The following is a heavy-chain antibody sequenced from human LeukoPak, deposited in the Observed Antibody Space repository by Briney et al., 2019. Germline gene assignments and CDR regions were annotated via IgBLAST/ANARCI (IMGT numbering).Heavy chain of an antibody. CDR3: ARDEGSIAVAGTFGY. Sequence: SVKVSCKASGGTFSSYAISWVRQAPGQGLEWMGRIIPILGIANYAQKFQGRVTITADKSTSTAYMELSSLRSEDTAVYYCARDEGSIAVAGTFGYWGQGTLVTVSS. D-gene: IGHD6-19*01. J-gene: IGHJ4*02. CDR2: IIPILGIA. V-gene: IGHV1-69*04. CDR1: GGTFSSYA.